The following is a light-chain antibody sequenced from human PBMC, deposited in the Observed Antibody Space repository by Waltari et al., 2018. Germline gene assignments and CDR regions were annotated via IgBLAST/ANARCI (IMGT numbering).Light chain of an antibody. J-gene: IGLJ3*02. CDR2: DVR. CDR3: SSYTGSTTYVL. CDR1: TRDLGLYNY. V-gene: IGLV2-14*01. Sequence: QSALTQPSSVSGSPGQSITISFTGTTRDLGLYNYVSCYPHRPGRAPKLIIYDVRKRPSGVSSRFSGSKSGDTASLAISGLHPEDEGYYFCSSYTGSTTYVLYGGGTRVTVL.